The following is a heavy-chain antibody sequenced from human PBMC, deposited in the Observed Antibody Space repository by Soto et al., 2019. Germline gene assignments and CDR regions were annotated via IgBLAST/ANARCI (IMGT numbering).Heavy chain of an antibody. CDR2: ISYDGSNK. CDR3: ARDHRLLEGLYYFDY. Sequence: GWSLRLSCAASGFTFSSYAMHWVRQAPGKGLEWVAVISYDGSNKYYADSVKGRFTISRDNSKNTLYLQMNSLRAEETAVYYCARDHRLLEGLYYFDYWGQGTLVTVSS. D-gene: IGHD3-22*01. V-gene: IGHV3-30-3*01. CDR1: GFTFSSYA. J-gene: IGHJ4*02.